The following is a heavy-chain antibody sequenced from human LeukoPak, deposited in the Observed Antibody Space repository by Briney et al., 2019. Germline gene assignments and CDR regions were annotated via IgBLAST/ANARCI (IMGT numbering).Heavy chain of an antibody. V-gene: IGHV1-46*01. CDR2: INPSGGST. D-gene: IGHD6-13*01. CDR1: GYTFTSYY. J-gene: IGHJ6*02. CDR3: ARDSWSDYYYYGMDV. Sequence: ASVKVSCKASGYTFTSYYMHWVRQAPGQGLEWMGIINPSGGSTSYAQKFQGRVTMTRATSTSTVYMELSSLRSEDTAVYYCARDSWSDYYYYGMDVWGQGTTVTVSS.